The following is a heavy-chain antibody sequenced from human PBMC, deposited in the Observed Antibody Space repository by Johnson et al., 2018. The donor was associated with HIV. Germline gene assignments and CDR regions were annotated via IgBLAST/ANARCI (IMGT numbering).Heavy chain of an antibody. CDR2: IKQDGSEK. D-gene: IGHD6-13*01. CDR3: ARDRLYYGSSWYEESNAFDI. Sequence: VQLVESGGGVVQPGRSLRLSCAASGFTFSSYWMSWVRQAPGKGLEWVANIKQDGSEKYYVDSVKGRFTISIDNAKNSLYLQMNSLRAEDTAVYYCARDRLYYGSSWYEESNAFDIWGQGTMVTVSS. CDR1: GFTFSSYW. V-gene: IGHV3-7*05. J-gene: IGHJ3*02.